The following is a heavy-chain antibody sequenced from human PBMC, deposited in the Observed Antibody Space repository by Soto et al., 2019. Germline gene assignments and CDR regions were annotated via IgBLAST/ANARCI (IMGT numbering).Heavy chain of an antibody. J-gene: IGHJ4*02. CDR1: GGTFSSYA. V-gene: IGHV1-69*13. CDR2: IIPIFGTA. Sequence: SVKVSCKASGGTFSSYAISWVRQAPGQGLEWMGGIIPIFGTANYAQKFQGRVTITADESTSTAYMELSSLRSDDTAVYYCARVGGTQLNDGNDDYWGQGTLVTVS. CDR3: ARVGGTQLNDGNDDY. D-gene: IGHD1-1*01.